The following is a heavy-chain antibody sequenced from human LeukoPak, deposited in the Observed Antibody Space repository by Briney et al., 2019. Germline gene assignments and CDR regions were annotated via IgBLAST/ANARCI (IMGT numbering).Heavy chain of an antibody. CDR2: IFYSGTT. J-gene: IGHJ5*02. CDR3: ARPHSSGYRNWFDP. D-gene: IGHD3-22*01. Sequence: SETLSLTCTVSGDSISSSSYYWGWVRQPPGKGLEWIGTIFYSGTTYYNPSLKSRVTLSVDTSNNQYSLKLSSVTAADTAVYYCARPHSSGYRNWFDPWGQGTLVTVSP. CDR1: GDSISSSSYY. V-gene: IGHV4-39*01.